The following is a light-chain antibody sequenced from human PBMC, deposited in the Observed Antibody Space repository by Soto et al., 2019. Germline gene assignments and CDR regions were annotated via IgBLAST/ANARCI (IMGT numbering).Light chain of an antibody. V-gene: IGKV3-20*01. CDR2: GAS. J-gene: IGKJ1*01. CDR1: QSVSSSY. Sequence: MGLTQCPGTLSLSTGERATLSSRASQSVSSSYLAWYQQKPGKAPRHLIYGASSRATGIPDRFSGSGAGTDFTLTISRLEPEDFEVYYCQQYGSSLWTFGQGTKVDIK. CDR3: QQYGSSLWT.